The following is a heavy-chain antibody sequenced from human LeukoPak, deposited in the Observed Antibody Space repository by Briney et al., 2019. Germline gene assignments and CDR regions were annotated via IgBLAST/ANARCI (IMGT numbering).Heavy chain of an antibody. Sequence: GGSLRLSCAASGFTFSSHAMSWVRHASGKGLEGVSAISGVGGSTYYADSVKGRFTISRDNSKNTLYLQMNSLRAEDTAVYYCAKDRGAAGPNWFDPWGQGTLVTVSS. D-gene: IGHD6-13*01. V-gene: IGHV3-23*01. J-gene: IGHJ5*02. CDR3: AKDRGAAGPNWFDP. CDR2: ISGVGGST. CDR1: GFTFSSHA.